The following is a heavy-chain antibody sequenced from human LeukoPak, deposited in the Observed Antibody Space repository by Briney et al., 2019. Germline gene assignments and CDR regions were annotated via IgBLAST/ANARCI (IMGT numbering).Heavy chain of an antibody. Sequence: PGGSLRLSCAASGFTVSSNYMSWVRQAPGKGLEWVSVIYVGGSTYYADSVKGRFTISIDNSKNTLYLQMNSLRAEDTAVYYCAREESDYEFDYWGQGTLVTVSS. V-gene: IGHV3-53*01. J-gene: IGHJ4*02. D-gene: IGHD4-17*01. CDR1: GFTVSSNY. CDR3: AREESDYEFDY. CDR2: IYVGGST.